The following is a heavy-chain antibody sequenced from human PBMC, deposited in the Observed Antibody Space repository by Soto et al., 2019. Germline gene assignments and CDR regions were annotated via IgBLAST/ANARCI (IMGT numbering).Heavy chain of an antibody. D-gene: IGHD5-12*01. CDR1: GYNFTSYW. CDR2: TYPAGSDT. CDR3: ARHKGQNIAAPFNAFDI. V-gene: IGHV5-51*01. J-gene: IGHJ3*02. Sequence: EVQLVQSGAEVKRPGESLRISCKGSGYNFTSYWIGWVRQMPGKGLEWMGITYPAGSDTRYSPSFQGQATISADKSISTAYLQWSSLKASDTAIYYCARHKGQNIAAPFNAFDIWGQGTMVTVSS.